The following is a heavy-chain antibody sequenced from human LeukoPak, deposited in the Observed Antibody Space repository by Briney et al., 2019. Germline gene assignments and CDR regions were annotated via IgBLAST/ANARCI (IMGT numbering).Heavy chain of an antibody. CDR3: ARDFYLDYDVLTGYYDQ. CDR2: ISSSSTYI. J-gene: IGHJ4*02. Sequence: GGSLRLSCSASGFSFSSYSMTWVRQAPGKGLEWVSCISSSSTYIYFADSVKGRFTISRDNSKNSLYLQMNSLRAEDTAVYFCARDFYLDYDVLTGYYDQWGRGTLVTVSS. V-gene: IGHV3-21*01. D-gene: IGHD3-9*01. CDR1: GFSFSSYS.